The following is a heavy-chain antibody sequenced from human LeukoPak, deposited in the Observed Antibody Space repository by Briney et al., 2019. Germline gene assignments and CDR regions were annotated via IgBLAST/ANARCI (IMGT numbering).Heavy chain of an antibody. V-gene: IGHV3-23*01. CDR1: GFTFSSYS. D-gene: IGHD3-9*01. Sequence: GGSLRLSCAASGFTFSSYSMNWVRQAPGKGLEWVSAISGSGGSTYYADSVKGRFTIARDNSKNTLYLQMNSLRAEDTAVYYCAKGSEYYDILTGYYFPTYYFDYWGQGTLVTVSS. CDR2: ISGSGGST. J-gene: IGHJ4*02. CDR3: AKGSEYYDILTGYYFPTYYFDY.